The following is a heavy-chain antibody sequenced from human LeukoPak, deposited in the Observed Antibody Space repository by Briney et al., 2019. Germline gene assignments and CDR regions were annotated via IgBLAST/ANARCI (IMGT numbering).Heavy chain of an antibody. CDR3: ARGYSSSWNYLDY. D-gene: IGHD6-13*01. Sequence: SETLSLTCTVSGGSISNYWWSWIRQPPGKGLEWIGYVFDSGSTNYNPSLKSRVTISVDTSKKQFSLKVSSVTAADTTVYYCARGYSSSWNYLDYWGQGTLVTVSS. J-gene: IGHJ4*02. V-gene: IGHV4-59*01. CDR2: VFDSGST. CDR1: GGSISNYW.